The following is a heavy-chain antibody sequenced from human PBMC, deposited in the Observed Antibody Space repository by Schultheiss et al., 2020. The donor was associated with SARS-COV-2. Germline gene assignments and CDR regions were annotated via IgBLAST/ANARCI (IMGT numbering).Heavy chain of an antibody. V-gene: IGHV3-23*01. J-gene: IGHJ5*02. CDR2: VSASGGST. Sequence: GGSLRLSCAASGFTFSSYGMHWVRQAPGKGLEWLSVVSASGGSTYYADSVRGRFTISRDNSKNTLLLQMNSLRAEDTAVYFCAKRHTSGSFGEGLGSWGQGTLVTVSS. CDR1: GFTFSSYG. D-gene: IGHD1-26*01. CDR3: AKRHTSGSFGEGLGS.